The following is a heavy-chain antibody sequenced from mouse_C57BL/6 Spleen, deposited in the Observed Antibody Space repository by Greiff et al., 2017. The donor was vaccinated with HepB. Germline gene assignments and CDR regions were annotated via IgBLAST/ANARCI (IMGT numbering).Heavy chain of an antibody. CDR3: ARLVLPYWYFDV. Sequence: QVHVKQSGPELVKPGASVKISCKASGYAFSSSWMNWVKQRPGKGLEWIGRIYPGDGDTNYNGKFKGKATLTADKSSSTAYMQLSSLTSEDSAVYFCARLVLPYWYFDVWGTGTTVTVSS. V-gene: IGHV1-82*01. CDR1: GYAFSSSW. CDR2: IYPGDGDT. J-gene: IGHJ1*03. D-gene: IGHD1-1*01.